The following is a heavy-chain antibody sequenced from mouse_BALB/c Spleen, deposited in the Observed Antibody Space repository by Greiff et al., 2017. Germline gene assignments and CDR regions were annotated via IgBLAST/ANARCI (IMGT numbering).Heavy chain of an antibody. CDR3: ARNLRSCYAMDY. CDR1: GFSLTGYG. J-gene: IGHJ4*01. CDR2: IWGDGST. V-gene: IGHV2-6-7*01. Sequence: QVQLKESGPGLVAPSQSLSITCTVSGFSLTGYGVNWVRQPPGKGLEWLGMIWGDGSTDYNSALKSRLSISKDNSKSQVFLKMNSLQTDDTARYYCARNLRSCYAMDYWGQGTSGTVSS.